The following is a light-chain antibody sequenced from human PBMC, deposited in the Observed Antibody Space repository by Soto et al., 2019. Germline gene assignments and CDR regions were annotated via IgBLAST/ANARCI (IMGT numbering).Light chain of an antibody. CDR1: QSVSSSF. Sequence: EIVLTQSPGTLSVSPGERATLSCWASQSVSSSFVAWYQQKPGQAPRLLIYGASSRAAGIPDRFSGSGSGTDFTLTISRLEPEDFAVYHCQQYETSLGLTFGQGTKVDIK. CDR2: GAS. CDR3: QQYETSLGLT. V-gene: IGKV3-20*01. J-gene: IGKJ1*01.